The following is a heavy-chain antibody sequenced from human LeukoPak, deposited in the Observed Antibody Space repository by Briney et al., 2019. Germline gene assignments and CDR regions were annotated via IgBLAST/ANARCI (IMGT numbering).Heavy chain of an antibody. V-gene: IGHV4-59*01. CDR3: ARGWITVSHGLLWFDL. CDR2: IYYSGST. D-gene: IGHD5-12*01. J-gene: IGHJ5*02. CDR1: GGSISSYY. Sequence: SETLSLTCTASGGSISSYYWSWIRQPPGKGLEWIGYIYYSGSTNYNPSLKSRVTISVDTSKNQFSLKLSSVTAADTAVYYWARGWITVSHGLLWFDLGDQGTRVSVSS.